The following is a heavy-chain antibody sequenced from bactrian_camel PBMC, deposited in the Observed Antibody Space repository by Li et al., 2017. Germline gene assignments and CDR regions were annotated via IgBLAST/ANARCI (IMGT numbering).Heavy chain of an antibody. Sequence: QLVESGGGSVQAGETLRLSCSASGFGFDDFDMGWYRQAPGNECDLVGSLSSDGNTYYVDSVKGRSTISKDNAKNTVYLQMNSLEPEDTAVYYCASGPPRTSRGSWGGSVRICDWAYEYDYWGQGTQVTVS. CDR2: LSSDGNT. J-gene: IGHJ4*01. CDR1: GFGFDDFD. CDR3: ASGPPRTSRGSWGGSVRICDWAYEYDY. D-gene: IGHD6*01. V-gene: IGHV3S61*01.